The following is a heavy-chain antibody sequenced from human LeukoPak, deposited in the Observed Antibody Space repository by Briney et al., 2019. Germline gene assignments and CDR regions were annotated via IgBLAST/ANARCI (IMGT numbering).Heavy chain of an antibody. CDR3: ARDQYVGDY. D-gene: IGHD1-26*01. V-gene: IGHV3-21*01. CDR2: ISSSSSYI. J-gene: IGHJ4*02. CDR1: GFTFDDYA. Sequence: PGGSLRLSCAASGFTFDDYAMHWVRQAPGKGLEWVSSISSSSSYIYYADSVKGRFTISRDNAKNLLYLQMNSLRAEDTAVYYCARDQYVGDYWGQGTLVTVSS.